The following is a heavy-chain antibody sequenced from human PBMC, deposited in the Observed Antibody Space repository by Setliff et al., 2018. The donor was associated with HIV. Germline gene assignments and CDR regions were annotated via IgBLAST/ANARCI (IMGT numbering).Heavy chain of an antibody. D-gene: IGHD4-17*01. CDR3: ARITTIRCPTLADF. V-gene: IGHV2-70*11. CDR2: IDWDDDK. CDR1: GFSLTSSGIC. Sequence: SGPTLVNPTQTVTLTCPFSGFSLTSSGICVTWIRQPPGKALEWLARIDWDDDKYYSTSLGTRLTISKDTSKNQVVLTMTNMDPVDTATYYCARITTIRCPTLADFWGPGTLVTVSS. J-gene: IGHJ4*02.